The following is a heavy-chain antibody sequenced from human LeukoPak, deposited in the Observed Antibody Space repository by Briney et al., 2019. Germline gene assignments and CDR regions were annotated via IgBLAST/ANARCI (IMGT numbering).Heavy chain of an antibody. D-gene: IGHD6-13*01. V-gene: IGHV3-11*04. Sequence: PGGSLRLSCAASGFTFSDYYMSWIRQAPGKGLEWVSYISRSSSTIYYADSVKGRFTISRDNAKNSLYLQMNSLRDEDTAVYYCARDGRDSSSWYFDYWGQGTLVTVFS. CDR1: GFTFSDYY. J-gene: IGHJ4*02. CDR2: ISRSSSTI. CDR3: ARDGRDSSSWYFDY.